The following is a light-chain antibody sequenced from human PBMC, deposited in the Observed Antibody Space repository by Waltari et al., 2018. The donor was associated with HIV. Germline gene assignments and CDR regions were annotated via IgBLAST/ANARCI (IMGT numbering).Light chain of an antibody. Sequence: QSALTQPASVSGSPGQSITIPCTGTSTDVGGYNLVSSYQQHPGKAPKLMIYEASKRPSGVSNRFSGSKSGNTASLTISGLQAEDEADYYCCAYAGSTTYVIFGGGTKLTVL. CDR1: STDVGGYNL. V-gene: IGLV2-23*01. J-gene: IGLJ2*01. CDR2: EAS. CDR3: CAYAGSTTYVI.